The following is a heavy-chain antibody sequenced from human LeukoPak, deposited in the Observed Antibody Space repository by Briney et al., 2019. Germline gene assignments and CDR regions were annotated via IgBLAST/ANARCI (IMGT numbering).Heavy chain of an antibody. J-gene: IGHJ4*02. D-gene: IGHD4-17*01. V-gene: IGHV3-23*01. CDR2: ISGSDGNT. CDR3: AKDSSVPYGITD. Sequence: GGSLRLSCAASGFTFSKYAMSWVRQAPGKGLEWVSAISGSDGNTYYADSVKGRFTISRDNSKNTLSLQMNSLRAEDTALYYCAKDSSVPYGITDWGQGTLVTVSS. CDR1: GFTFSKYA.